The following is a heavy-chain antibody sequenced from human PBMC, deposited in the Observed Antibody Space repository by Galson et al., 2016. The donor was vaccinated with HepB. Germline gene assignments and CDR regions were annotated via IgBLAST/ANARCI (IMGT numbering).Heavy chain of an antibody. Sequence: LRLSCAASGVTFSNYNMNWVRQAPGKGLEWVSSVSSSTSYIYYADSVKGRFTISRDSAKNSLYLQMNSLRAEDTAVYYCVYYYGSGSYYKRDYWGQGTLVTVSS. CDR2: VSSSTSYI. CDR1: GVTFSNYN. D-gene: IGHD3-10*01. CDR3: VYYYGSGSYYKRDY. V-gene: IGHV3-21*01. J-gene: IGHJ4*02.